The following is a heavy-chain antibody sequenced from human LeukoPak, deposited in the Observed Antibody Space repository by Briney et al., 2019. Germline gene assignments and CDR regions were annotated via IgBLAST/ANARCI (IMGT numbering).Heavy chain of an antibody. D-gene: IGHD5-12*01. Sequence: GGSLRLSCAASGFTFSSYAMSWFRQAPGRGLEWVSAIDGSGGSTYYADSVKGRFTISRDNSKNTLYLQMNSLRAEDTAIYYCAKDRRLPWDYFDSWGQGTLVTISS. J-gene: IGHJ4*02. CDR3: AKDRRLPWDYFDS. V-gene: IGHV3-23*01. CDR2: IDGSGGST. CDR1: GFTFSSYA.